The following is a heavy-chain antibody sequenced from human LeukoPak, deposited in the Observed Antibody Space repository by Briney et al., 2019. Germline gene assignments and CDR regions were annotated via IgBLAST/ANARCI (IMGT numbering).Heavy chain of an antibody. CDR1: GGSISSYY. J-gene: IGHJ6*03. CDR2: IYYSGST. CDR3: ARIKPYMDV. Sequence: SETLSLTCTVSGGSISSYYWSWIRQPPGKGLEWIGYIYYSGSTYYNPSLKSRVTISVDTSKNQFSLKLSSVTAADTAVYYCARIKPYMDVWGKGTTVTVSS. V-gene: IGHV4-59*12.